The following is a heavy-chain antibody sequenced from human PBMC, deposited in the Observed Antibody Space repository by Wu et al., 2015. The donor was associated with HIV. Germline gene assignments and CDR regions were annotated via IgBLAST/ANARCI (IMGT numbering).Heavy chain of an antibody. D-gene: IGHD2-2*01. J-gene: IGHJ6*03. V-gene: IGHV1-69*01. Sequence: QVQLVQSGGDVKKPGASVRVACKASGFNLNSFGIHWVRQAPGQGLEWMGGIIPMFGTPNYAQKFQGRVTITADESTTTAYMELSSLRSEDTAVYYCARGSTYSCSTTVCPGGYYYIDVWGKGTTVTVSS. CDR3: ARGSTYSCSTTVCPGGYYYIDV. CDR1: GFNLNSFG. CDR2: IIPMFGTP.